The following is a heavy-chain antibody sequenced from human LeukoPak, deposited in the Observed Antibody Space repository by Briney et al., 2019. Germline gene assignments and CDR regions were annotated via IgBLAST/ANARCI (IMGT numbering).Heavy chain of an antibody. CDR1: GYTFTSYA. V-gene: IGHV1-3*01. J-gene: IGHJ6*04. Sequence: ASVKVSCKASGYTFTSYAMHWVRQAPGQRLEWMGWINAGNGNTEYSQKFQGRVTITRDTSASTAYMELSSLRSEDTAVYYCAREPAMGPYYYYGMDVWGKGTTVTVSS. CDR3: AREPAMGPYYYYGMDV. D-gene: IGHD5-18*01. CDR2: INAGNGNT.